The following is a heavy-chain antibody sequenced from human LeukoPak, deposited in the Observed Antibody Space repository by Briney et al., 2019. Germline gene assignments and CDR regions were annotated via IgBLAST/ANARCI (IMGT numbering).Heavy chain of an antibody. CDR1: GFTFSSYG. D-gene: IGHD3-16*01. CDR3: VRAHYVDYAYTFDY. J-gene: IGHJ4*02. CDR2: MSPDGSNK. V-gene: IGHV3-30*03. Sequence: PGGSLRLSCAASGFTFSSYGMHWVRQAPGKGLEWEAVMSPDGSNKYFGDSVKGRFTISRDNSKNTLYLQMNSLRAEDTAVYFCVRAHYVDYAYTFDYWGQGTLVTVSS.